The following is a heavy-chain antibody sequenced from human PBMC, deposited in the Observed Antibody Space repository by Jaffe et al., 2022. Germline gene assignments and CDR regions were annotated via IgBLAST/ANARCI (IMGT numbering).Heavy chain of an antibody. CDR3: EATMIVVETGDY. CDR2: ISSSGSTI. J-gene: IGHJ4*02. Sequence: EVQLVESGGGLVQPGGSLRLSCAASGFTFSSYEMNWVRQAPGKGLEWVSYISSSGSTIYYADSVKGRFTISRDNAKNSLYLQMNSLRAEDTAVYYCEATMIVVETGDYWGQGTLVTVSS. CDR1: GFTFSSYE. D-gene: IGHD3-22*01. V-gene: IGHV3-48*03.